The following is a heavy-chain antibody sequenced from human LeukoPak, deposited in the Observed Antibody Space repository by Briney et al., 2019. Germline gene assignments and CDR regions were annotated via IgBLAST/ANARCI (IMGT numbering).Heavy chain of an antibody. CDR3: ARDSGYYDSSGYPSHHFDY. Sequence: GGSLRLSCAASGFTFSSYSMNWVRQAPGKGLVWVSSISSSSSYIYYADSVKGRFTISRDNAKNSLYLQMNSLRAEDTAVYYCARDSGYYDSSGYPSHHFDYWGQGTLVTVSS. J-gene: IGHJ4*02. D-gene: IGHD3-22*01. CDR1: GFTFSSYS. V-gene: IGHV3-21*01. CDR2: ISSSSSYI.